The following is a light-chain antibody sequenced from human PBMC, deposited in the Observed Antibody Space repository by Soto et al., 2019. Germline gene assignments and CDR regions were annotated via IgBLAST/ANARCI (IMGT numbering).Light chain of an antibody. V-gene: IGKV3-20*01. CDR2: GAS. CDR1: QSVSSSS. Sequence: EIVLTQSPGTLSLSPGERATLSCRASQSVSSSSLACYQQKPGQAPRLLIYGASSRATGIPDRFTGSGSGTDFTLTISRLEPEDFAVCYCQQYGSSPQTFGHGTKVEI. J-gene: IGKJ1*01. CDR3: QQYGSSPQT.